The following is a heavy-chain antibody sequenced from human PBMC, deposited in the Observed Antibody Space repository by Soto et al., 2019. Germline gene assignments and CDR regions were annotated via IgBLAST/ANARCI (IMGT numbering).Heavy chain of an antibody. CDR3: ARDPRSGGARATDAFDI. V-gene: IGHV1-69*13. CDR2: IIPIFGTA. D-gene: IGHD2-8*02. Sequence: ASVKVSCKASGGTFSSYAISWVRQAPGQGLEWMGGIIPIFGTANYAQKFQGRVTITADESTSTAYMELSSLRSEDTAVYYCARDPRSGGARATDAFDIWGQGTMVTVSS. CDR1: GGTFSSYA. J-gene: IGHJ3*02.